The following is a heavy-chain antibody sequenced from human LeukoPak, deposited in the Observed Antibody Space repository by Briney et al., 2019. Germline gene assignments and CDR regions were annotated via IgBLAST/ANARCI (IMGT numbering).Heavy chain of an antibody. V-gene: IGHV4-30-4*08. D-gene: IGHD4-23*01. Sequence: SETLSLTCTVSGGSMSSDDYHWSWIRQPPGKGLECIGYIYYSGSSYYNPSLKSRVTISVDTSKNQFSLKLSSVTAADTAVYYCARGIPKTTVVTTYAFDIWGQGTMVTVSS. CDR1: GGSMSSDDYH. J-gene: IGHJ3*02. CDR3: ARGIPKTTVVTTYAFDI. CDR2: IYYSGSS.